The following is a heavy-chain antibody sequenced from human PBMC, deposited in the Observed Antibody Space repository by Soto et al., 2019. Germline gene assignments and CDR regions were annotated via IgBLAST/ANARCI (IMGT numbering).Heavy chain of an antibody. CDR3: ARDGSSVSSWFDP. D-gene: IGHD6-6*01. CDR2: IYYSGST. J-gene: IGHJ5*02. V-gene: IGHV4-59*01. Sequence: SETLSLTCTFSGGSISSYYWSWIRQPPGKGLEWIGYIYYSGSTNYNPSLKSRVTISVDTSKNQFSLKLSSVTAADTAVYYCARDGSSVSSWFDPWGQGTLVTVSS. CDR1: GGSISSYY.